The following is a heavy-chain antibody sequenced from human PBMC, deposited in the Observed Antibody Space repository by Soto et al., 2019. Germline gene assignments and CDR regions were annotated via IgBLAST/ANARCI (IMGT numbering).Heavy chain of an antibody. J-gene: IGHJ4*02. Sequence: QVQLQETGPGLVKPSQTLSITCTVSADTITSVGNYWAWIRQPPGKGLEWIGYIFYNGETHYNPSLKSRLTMSMDASKKQFSLSLRSVTAADAAVYYCAGGWPFDSWGQGTLVTVSS. CDR3: AGGWPFDS. CDR2: IFYNGET. V-gene: IGHV4-30-4*01. CDR1: ADTITSVGNY.